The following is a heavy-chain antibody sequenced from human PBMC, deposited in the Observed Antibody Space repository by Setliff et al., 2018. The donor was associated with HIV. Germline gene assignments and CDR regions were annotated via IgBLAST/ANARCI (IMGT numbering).Heavy chain of an antibody. CDR3: ARDDSNGNTDAFDI. Sequence: GGSLRLSCAASGFAVSGNYMSWVRQAPGKGLEWVSVIYVGDTTYYADSVKGRFTISRDNSKNTLYLQMNSLRAEDTAVYYCARDDSNGNTDAFDIWGQGTTVTVS. CDR2: IYVGDTT. V-gene: IGHV3-53*01. D-gene: IGHD5-18*01. J-gene: IGHJ3*02. CDR1: GFAVSGNY.